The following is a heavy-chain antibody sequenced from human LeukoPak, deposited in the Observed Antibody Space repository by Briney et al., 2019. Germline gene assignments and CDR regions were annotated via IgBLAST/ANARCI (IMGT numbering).Heavy chain of an antibody. CDR3: ARSPDGYSYGYLY. CDR1: GFMFGSYA. Sequence: GSLRLSRAASGFMFGSYAMSWIRQAPGKGLEWIAYISNSGYTIKYTDSLKGRFTISRDNAKNSLYLQMNSLRAEDTAVYYCARSPDGYSYGYLYWGQGTLVTVSS. D-gene: IGHD5-18*01. V-gene: IGHV3-48*04. CDR2: ISNSGYTI. J-gene: IGHJ4*02.